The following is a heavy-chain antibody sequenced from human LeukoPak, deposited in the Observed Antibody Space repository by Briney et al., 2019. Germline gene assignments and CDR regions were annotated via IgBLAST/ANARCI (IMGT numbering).Heavy chain of an antibody. J-gene: IGHJ4*02. CDR2: ISYDGSNK. Sequence: GGSLRLSCAASGFTFSCYGMHWVRQAPGKGLEWVAVISYDGSNKYYADSVKGRFTISRDNSKNTLYLQMNSLRAEDTAVYYCAKDVASGYLDYWGQGTLVTVSS. CDR3: AKDVASGYLDY. CDR1: GFTFSCYG. D-gene: IGHD2-15*01. V-gene: IGHV3-30*18.